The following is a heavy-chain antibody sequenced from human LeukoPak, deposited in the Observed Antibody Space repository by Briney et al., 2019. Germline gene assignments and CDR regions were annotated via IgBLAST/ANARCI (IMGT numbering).Heavy chain of an antibody. CDR1: GDTFSSFT. J-gene: IGHJ4*02. CDR3: ARVSYGDGFYFDY. V-gene: IGHV1-69*06. Sequence: SVKVSCKASGDTFSSFTISWVRQAPGQGLEWMGGIIPIFDSAIYAQKFQGRVTITADKSTSTAYMELSSLRSEDTAVYYCARVSYGDGFYFDYWGQGTLVTVSS. CDR2: IIPIFDSA. D-gene: IGHD4-17*01.